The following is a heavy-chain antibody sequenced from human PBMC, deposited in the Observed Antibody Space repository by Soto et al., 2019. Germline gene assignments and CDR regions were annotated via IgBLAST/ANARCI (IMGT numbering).Heavy chain of an antibody. D-gene: IGHD3-9*01. CDR1: GYTLTELS. V-gene: IGHV1-24*01. J-gene: IGHJ4*02. Sequence: ASVKVSCKVSGYTLTELSMHWVRQAPGKGLEWMGGFDPEDGETIYAQKFQGRVTMTEDTSTDTAYMELSSLRSEDTAVYYCATDLGAPIVFAYWGQGTLVTVSS. CDR3: ATDLGAPIVFAY. CDR2: FDPEDGET.